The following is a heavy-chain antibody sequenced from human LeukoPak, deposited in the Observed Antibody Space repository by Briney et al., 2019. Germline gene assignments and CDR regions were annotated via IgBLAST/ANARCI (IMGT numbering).Heavy chain of an antibody. CDR2: INPNSGGT. D-gene: IGHD6-6*01. V-gene: IGHV1-2*02. J-gene: IGHJ4*02. CDR1: GYTFTGYY. Sequence: ASVKVSCKASGYTFTGYYMHWVRQAPGQGLEWMGWINPNSGGTNYAQKFQGSVTMTRDTSISTAYMELSRLRSNDTAVYYCARDGPLYSSSSHDYWGQGTLVTVSS. CDR3: ARDGPLYSSSSHDY.